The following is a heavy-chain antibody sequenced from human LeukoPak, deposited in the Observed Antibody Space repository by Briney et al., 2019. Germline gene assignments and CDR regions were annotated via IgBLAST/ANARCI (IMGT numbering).Heavy chain of an antibody. J-gene: IGHJ4*02. V-gene: IGHV1-18*01. Sequence: ASVTVSCTASGYSFTTYGITWVRQAPGQGLEWMGWISPYGGATQYAQNLQDRVSMTTDTSTNTAHIEVRSLKSDDTAIYYCARDTDWTVDYWGQGTLVTVSS. CDR2: ISPYGGAT. CDR1: GYSFTTYG. CDR3: ARDTDWTVDY. D-gene: IGHD3-9*01.